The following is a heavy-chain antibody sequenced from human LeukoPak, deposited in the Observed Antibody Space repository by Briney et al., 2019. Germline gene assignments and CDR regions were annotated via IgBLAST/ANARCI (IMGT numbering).Heavy chain of an antibody. CDR3: ARARYDFWSGYSRYFDY. J-gene: IGHJ4*02. D-gene: IGHD3-3*01. CDR2: INTNTGNP. Sequence: ASVKVSCKASGYTFTSYGISWVRQAPGQGLEWMGWINTNTGNPTYAQGFTGRFVFSLDTSVSTAYLQISSLKAEDTAVYYCARARYDFWSGYSRYFDYWGQGTLVTVSS. V-gene: IGHV7-4-1*02. CDR1: GYTFTSYG.